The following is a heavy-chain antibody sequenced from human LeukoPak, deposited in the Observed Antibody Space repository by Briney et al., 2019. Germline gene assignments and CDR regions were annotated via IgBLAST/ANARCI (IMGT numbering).Heavy chain of an antibody. V-gene: IGHV4-39*01. J-gene: IGHJ4*02. CDR1: GASFSGSTYY. CDR2: IYYSGST. Sequence: SETLSLACTVSGASFSGSTYYWGWIRQPPGKGLEWIGSIYYSGSTYYNPSLKSRVTMSVDTSKNQFSLKLSSVTAADTAVYYCARHAGGIASAGTRPFDYWGQGALVSVSS. CDR3: ARHAGGIASAGTRPFDY. D-gene: IGHD6-13*01.